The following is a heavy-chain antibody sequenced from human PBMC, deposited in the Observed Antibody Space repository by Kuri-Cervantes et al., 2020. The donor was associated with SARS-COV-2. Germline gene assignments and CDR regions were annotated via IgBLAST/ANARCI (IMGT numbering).Heavy chain of an antibody. D-gene: IGHD3-16*01. V-gene: IGHV3-21*01. J-gene: IGHJ4*02. CDR2: ISSSSSYI. CDR1: GFTFSSYA. CDR3: ARGNYVMYSRWPTAPSDY. Sequence: GGSLRLSCSASGFTFSSYAMHWVRQAPGKGLEWVSSISSSSSYISYADSMKGRFTISRDNAKNSLYLQMNSLRAEDTAVYYCARGNYVMYSRWPTAPSDYWGQGTLVTVSS.